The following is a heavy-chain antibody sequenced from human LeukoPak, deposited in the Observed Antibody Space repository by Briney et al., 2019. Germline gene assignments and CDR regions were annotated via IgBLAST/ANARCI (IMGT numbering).Heavy chain of an antibody. CDR3: ARVGRSVVIPAATGAYFDY. CDR2: IDPNRGGT. J-gene: IGHJ4*02. V-gene: IGHV1-2*07. Sequence: GASVKVSCKTSGYTFTDYNMHWVRQAPGQGPEWMGWIDPNRGGTNYAHRFQDRVTITRDTSISTVYMELNNLRSDDTAVYYCARVGRSVVIPAATGAYFDYWGQGTLVTVSS. CDR1: GYTFTDYN. D-gene: IGHD2-2*01.